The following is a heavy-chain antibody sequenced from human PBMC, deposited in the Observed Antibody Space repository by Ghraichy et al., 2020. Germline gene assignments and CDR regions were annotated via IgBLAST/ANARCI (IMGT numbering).Heavy chain of an antibody. CDR1: GFTVSSNY. CDR2: IYRAGYS. V-gene: IGHV3-53*01. CDR3: ARGPLGYFDL. J-gene: IGHJ2*01. Sequence: GGSLRLSCAASGFTVSSNYMSCVRQAPGKGLEWVSVIYRAGYSYYADSVKGQFTISRDNSKNTLFLQMNSLRAEDTAVYYCARGPLGYFDLWGRGTLATVTS.